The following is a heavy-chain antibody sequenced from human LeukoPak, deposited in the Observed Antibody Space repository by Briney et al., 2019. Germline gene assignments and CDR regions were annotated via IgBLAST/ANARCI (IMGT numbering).Heavy chain of an antibody. CDR2: INHSGST. Sequence: PSETLSLTCAVYGGSFSGYYWSWIRQPPGKGLEWIGEINHSGSTNYNPSLKSRVTISVDTSKNQFSLKLSSVTAADTAVYYCASIPYYDFWSGYLRTTGYYGMDVWGQGTTVTVSS. J-gene: IGHJ6*02. D-gene: IGHD3-3*01. CDR1: GGSFSGYY. V-gene: IGHV4-34*01. CDR3: ASIPYYDFWSGYLRTTGYYGMDV.